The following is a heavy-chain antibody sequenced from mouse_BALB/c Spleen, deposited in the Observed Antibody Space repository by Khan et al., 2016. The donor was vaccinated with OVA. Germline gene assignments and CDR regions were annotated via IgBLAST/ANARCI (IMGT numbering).Heavy chain of an antibody. CDR3: ARTKKIVATYFDY. D-gene: IGHD1-1*01. V-gene: IGHV1S81*02. CDR1: GYTFTSYW. J-gene: IGHJ2*01. Sequence: QVQLQQSGAELVKAGASVKMSCKASGYTFTSYWMHWVKQRPGQGLEWFAETNPTNGRTYYNEKFKSKATLTVDTSSSTAYMLLNGQTFEDAAVYYCARTKKIVATYFDYWGQGTTVTVSS. CDR2: TNPTNGRT.